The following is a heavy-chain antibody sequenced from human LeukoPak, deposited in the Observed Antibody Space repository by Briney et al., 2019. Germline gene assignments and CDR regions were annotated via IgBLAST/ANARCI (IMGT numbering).Heavy chain of an antibody. J-gene: IGHJ6*02. CDR1: GGSISSSTYY. D-gene: IGHD2-8*02. Sequence: PSEALSLTCTVSGGSISSSTYYWGWIRQPPGKGLEWIGSIYYSGSTYYNPSLKSRVTISVDTSKNQFSLKLSSVTAADTAVYYCARTPPGARFFLFSWDVWGQGTTVTVSS. CDR2: IYYSGST. V-gene: IGHV4-39*07. CDR3: ARTPPGARFFLFSWDV.